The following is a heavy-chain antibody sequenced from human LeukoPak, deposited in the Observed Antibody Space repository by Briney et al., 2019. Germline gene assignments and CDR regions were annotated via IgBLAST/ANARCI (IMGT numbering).Heavy chain of an antibody. V-gene: IGHV1-69*05. D-gene: IGHD5-18*01. Sequence: SVKVSCKASGGTFSSYAISWVRQAPGQGLEWMGGIIPIFGTANYAQKFQGSVTITTDESTSTAYMELSSLRSEDTAVYYCARHIQLWSDWFDPWGQGTLVTVSS. J-gene: IGHJ5*02. CDR1: GGTFSSYA. CDR3: ARHIQLWSDWFDP. CDR2: IIPIFGTA.